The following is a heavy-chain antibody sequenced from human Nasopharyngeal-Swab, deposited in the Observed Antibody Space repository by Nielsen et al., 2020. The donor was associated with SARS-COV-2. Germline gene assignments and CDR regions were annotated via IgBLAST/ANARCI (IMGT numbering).Heavy chain of an antibody. Sequence: GESLKISCAASGFTFSSYAMSWVRQAPGKGLEWVSVISGSGGSTYYADSVKGRFTISRDNSKNTLYLQMNSLRAEDTAVYYCARYDDYYDSSGCAYWGQGTLVTVSS. CDR2: ISGSGGST. D-gene: IGHD3-22*01. V-gene: IGHV3-23*01. CDR3: ARYDDYYDSSGCAY. CDR1: GFTFSSYA. J-gene: IGHJ4*02.